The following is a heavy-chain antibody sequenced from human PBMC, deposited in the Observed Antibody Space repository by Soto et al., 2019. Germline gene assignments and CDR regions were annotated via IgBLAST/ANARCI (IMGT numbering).Heavy chain of an antibody. Sequence: GGSLRLSCTASGFTFGDYAMSWVRQAPGKGLEWVGFIRSKAYGGTTEYAASVKGRFTISRDDSKSIAYLQMNSMKTEDTAVYYCTRDAAEKTGVPRYDFWSGYYDYWGLGTLVTVSS. D-gene: IGHD3-3*01. J-gene: IGHJ4*02. CDR1: GFTFGDYA. CDR3: TRDAAEKTGVPRYDFWSGYYDY. V-gene: IGHV3-49*04. CDR2: IRSKAYGGTT.